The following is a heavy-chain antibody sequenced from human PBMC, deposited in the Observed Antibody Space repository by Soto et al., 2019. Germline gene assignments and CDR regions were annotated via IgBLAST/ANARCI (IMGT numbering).Heavy chain of an antibody. CDR3: AKEGYSYGSVYYYYGMDV. J-gene: IGHJ6*02. V-gene: IGHV3-30*18. CDR2: ISYDGSNK. Sequence: GGSLRLSCAASGFTFSSYGMHWVRQAPGKGLEWVAVISYDGSNKYYADSVKGRFTISRDNSKNTLYLQMNSLRAEDTAVYYCAKEGYSYGSVYYYYGMDVWGQGTTVTVSS. D-gene: IGHD5-18*01. CDR1: GFTFSSYG.